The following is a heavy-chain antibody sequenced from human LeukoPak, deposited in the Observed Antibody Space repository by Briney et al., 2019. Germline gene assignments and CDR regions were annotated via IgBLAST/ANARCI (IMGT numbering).Heavy chain of an antibody. CDR1: GFSISRSYY. CDR2: IYHIGST. V-gene: IGHV4-38-2*01. D-gene: IGHD3-10*01. CDR3: ARAGWIITSGIDY. J-gene: IGHJ4*02. Sequence: SETLSLTCGVSGFSISRSYYWAWIRQPPGKGLEGNGNIYHIGSTYYSPSFGSRVTMSVDTSKNEFSLNLKSVTAADTAVYYCARAGWIITSGIDYWGQGALVTVSS.